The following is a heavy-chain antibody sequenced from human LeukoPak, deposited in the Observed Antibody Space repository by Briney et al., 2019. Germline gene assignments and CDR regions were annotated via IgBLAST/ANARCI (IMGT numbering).Heavy chain of an antibody. CDR3: ARDQMVRGVISEWGFDY. D-gene: IGHD3-10*01. J-gene: IGHJ4*02. CDR1: GFTFSSYE. CDR2: ISSSGSTI. Sequence: GGSLRLSCAASGFTFSSYEMNWVRQAPGKGLEWVSYISSSGSTIYYADSVKGRFTISRDNAKNSLCLQMNSLRAEDTAVYYCARDQMVRGVISEWGFDYWGQGTLVTVSS. V-gene: IGHV3-48*03.